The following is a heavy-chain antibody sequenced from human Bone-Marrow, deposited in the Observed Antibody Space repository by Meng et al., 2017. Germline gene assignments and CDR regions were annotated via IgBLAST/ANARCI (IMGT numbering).Heavy chain of an antibody. CDR3: ARVLLYCTGADCYSPFDF. Sequence: QGQLLQPPAALTRPGASVKVSCETSGYSFNAYYIHWIRQAPGQGLEWVGRINPITGVSDYAQKFRDRVTVTLDTSVRTVYMDLASLTSDDTAVYFCARVLLYCTGADCYSPFDFWGQGTLVTVSS. J-gene: IGHJ4*02. D-gene: IGHD2-21*01. CDR1: GYSFNAYY. V-gene: IGHV1-2*06. CDR2: INPITGVS.